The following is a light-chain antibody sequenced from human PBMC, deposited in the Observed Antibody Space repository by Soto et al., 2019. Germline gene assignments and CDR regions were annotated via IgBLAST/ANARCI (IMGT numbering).Light chain of an antibody. CDR1: SGHSSYI. V-gene: IGLV4-60*02. Sequence: QLVLTRSSSASASLGSSVSLTCTLSSGHSSYIIAWHQQQPGKAPRYLMKLEGSGSYNKGSGVPDRFSGSSSGADRYLTISNLQFEDEADYYCETWDSNTYVFGTGTKLTVL. CDR3: ETWDSNTYV. CDR2: LEGSGSY. J-gene: IGLJ1*01.